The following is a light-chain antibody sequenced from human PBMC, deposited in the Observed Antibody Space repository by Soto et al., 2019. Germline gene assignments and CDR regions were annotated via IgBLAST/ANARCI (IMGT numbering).Light chain of an antibody. J-gene: IGLJ1*01. CDR3: RSYRTSNTRQIV. V-gene: IGLV2-14*03. CDR2: DVS. Sequence: QSVLTQPASVSGSPGQSITISCTGTSSDVGGYNYVSWYQHHPGKAPKLMIYDVSNRPSGVSNRFSGSKSGNTASLSISGLQPEDEADYYCRSYRTSNTRQIVCGTGTKLTVL. CDR1: SSDVGGYNY.